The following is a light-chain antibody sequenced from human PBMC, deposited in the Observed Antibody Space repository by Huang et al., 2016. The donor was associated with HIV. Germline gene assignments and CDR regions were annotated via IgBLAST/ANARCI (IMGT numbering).Light chain of an antibody. CDR2: GAS. CDR3: LQYNDWPRS. Sequence: EILLTQSPATLSVSPGDRATLSCGASHSVNSNLAWYQQRPGQAPRLLIYGASTRATGIPDRFSGGGSGTEFTLIIRSLQSEDFAVYYCLQYNDWPRSFGGGTKVVIK. V-gene: IGKV3-15*01. CDR1: HSVNSN. J-gene: IGKJ4*01.